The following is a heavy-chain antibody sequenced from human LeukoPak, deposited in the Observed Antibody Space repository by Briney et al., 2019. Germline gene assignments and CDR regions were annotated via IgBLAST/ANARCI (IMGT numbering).Heavy chain of an antibody. Sequence: SETLSLTCTVSGGSISSYYWSWIRQPAGKGLEWIGYIYYSGSTNYNPSLKSRVAISVDTSKNQFSLKLSSVTAADTAVYYCARRRYYDILTGYYADFDYWGQGTLVTVSS. CDR3: ARRRYYDILTGYYADFDY. D-gene: IGHD3-9*01. CDR1: GGSISSYY. CDR2: IYYSGST. J-gene: IGHJ4*02. V-gene: IGHV4-59*01.